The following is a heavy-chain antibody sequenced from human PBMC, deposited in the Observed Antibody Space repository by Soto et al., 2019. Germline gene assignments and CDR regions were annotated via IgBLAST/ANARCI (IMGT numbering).Heavy chain of an antibody. CDR3: ASGLDPVQVLVDI. V-gene: IGHV5-51*01. CDR2: IYPGDSDT. D-gene: IGHD1-1*01. J-gene: IGHJ3*02. Sequence: GESLKISCKGSGYSFTSYWIGWVRQMPGKGLEWMGIIYPGDSDTRYSPSFQGQVTISADKSISTAYLQWRSLKASDTAMYYCASGLDPVQVLVDIWGQGTMVTVSS. CDR1: GYSFTSYW.